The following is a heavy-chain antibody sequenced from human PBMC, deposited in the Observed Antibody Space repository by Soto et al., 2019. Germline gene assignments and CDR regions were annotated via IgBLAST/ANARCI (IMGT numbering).Heavy chain of an antibody. D-gene: IGHD3-9*01. V-gene: IGHV1-18*01. CDR1: GYTFSSNG. CDR2: TTAYKGNT. J-gene: IGHJ6*02. CDR3: ARGPNYDILTGNYDGMDV. Sequence: QVQLVQSGAEVKKPGPSVKVSCKASGYTFSSNGFTWVRQAPGQGLEWMGWTTAYKGNTNYAQKLQGRVTMPTDTSTSTAYMELRSLRSDDTAVYYCARGPNYDILTGNYDGMDVWGQGTTVTVSS.